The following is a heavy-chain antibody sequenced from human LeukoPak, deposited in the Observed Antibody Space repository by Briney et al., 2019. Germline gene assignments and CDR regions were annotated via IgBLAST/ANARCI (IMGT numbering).Heavy chain of an antibody. D-gene: IGHD2-15*01. Sequence: GGYLRLSCSASGFTFSSYAMHWVRQAPGKGLEYVSAISSNGGSTYYADSVKGRFTNSRDNSKNTLYLQMSSLRAEDTAVYYCSGVSRRRFDYWGQGTLVTVSS. CDR3: SGVSRRRFDY. CDR2: ISSNGGST. CDR1: GFTFSSYA. J-gene: IGHJ4*02. V-gene: IGHV3-64D*06.